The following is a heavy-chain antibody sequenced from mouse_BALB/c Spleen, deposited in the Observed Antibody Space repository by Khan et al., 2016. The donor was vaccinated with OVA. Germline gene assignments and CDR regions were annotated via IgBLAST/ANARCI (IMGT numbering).Heavy chain of an antibody. CDR2: ISCYNGAT. J-gene: IGHJ4*01. Sequence: LVKTGASVKISCKTSGYSFTGYYMHWVKQSHGKSLEWIGYISCYNGATTYNQKFKGKATFTVDTSSRTAYMQFNSLTSEDSAVYYCARSHLLFFYAMDYGGQGASVTVTS. CDR1: GYSFTGYY. CDR3: ARSHLLFFYAMDY. V-gene: IGHV1S34*01. D-gene: IGHD2-1*01.